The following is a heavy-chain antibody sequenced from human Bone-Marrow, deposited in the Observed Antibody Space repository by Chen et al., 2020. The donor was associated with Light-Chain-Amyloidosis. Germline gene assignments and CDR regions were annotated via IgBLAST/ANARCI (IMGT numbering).Heavy chain of an antibody. CDR1: GFPFSRHA. CDR2: ISFDGR. J-gene: IGHJ4*02. CDR3: ARTLRYGHQVYFDY. Sequence: QVQLVESGVGVVQPGTSLRLSCVGSGFPFSRHAMHWVRQAPGRGLEWVAVISFDGRADSVQGRFTVSRDNSKSTLYLQMDSLRPDDTAVYYCARTLRYGHQVYFDYWGQGTLVTVSS. V-gene: IGHV3-30*04. D-gene: IGHD3-9*01.